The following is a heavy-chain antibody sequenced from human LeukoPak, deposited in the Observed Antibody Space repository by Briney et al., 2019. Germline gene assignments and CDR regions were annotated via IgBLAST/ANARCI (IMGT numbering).Heavy chain of an antibody. CDR1: GGSCDDYY. J-gene: IGHJ5*02. D-gene: IGHD5-24*01. CDR3: ARGRDRSKAGDL. Sequence: PSETLSLTCDVYGGSCDDYYCSWIRQPPGKGLEWIGEIHPHGIFYYNSSLMSRVTISIDTPKSRFSLRLTSVTAADTAFYYCARGRDRSKAGDLWGQGSLVTVSS. V-gene: IGHV4-34*01. CDR2: IHPHGIF.